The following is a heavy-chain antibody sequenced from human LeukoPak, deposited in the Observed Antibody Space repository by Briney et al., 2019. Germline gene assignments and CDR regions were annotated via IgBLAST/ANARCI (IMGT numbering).Heavy chain of an antibody. CDR3: ARGYNDFWSGYWMIGHWFDP. CDR2: IYYSGIT. D-gene: IGHD3-3*01. Sequence: SETLSLTCTVSGGSISSYYWSWIRQPPGKGLEGIGYIYYSGITNYNPSLKSRVTISVDTSKNQFSLKLSSVTAADTAVYYCARGYNDFWSGYWMIGHWFDPWGQGTLVTVSS. CDR1: GGSISSYY. V-gene: IGHV4-59*01. J-gene: IGHJ5*02.